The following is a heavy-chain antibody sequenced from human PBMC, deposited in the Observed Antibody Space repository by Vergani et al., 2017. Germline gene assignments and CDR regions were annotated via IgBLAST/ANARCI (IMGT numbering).Heavy chain of an antibody. Sequence: QLQLQESGPGLVKPSETLSLICTVSGGSINPSSSFWGWIRQSPGKGLEWIGSIYYSGSTYYNPSLKSRVTISVDTSKNKFSLKLSSVTAADTAVYYCARGARAAAGTEFDYWGQGTLVTVSS. J-gene: IGHJ4*02. CDR3: ARGARAAAGTEFDY. V-gene: IGHV4-39*01. CDR1: GGSINPSSSF. D-gene: IGHD6-13*01. CDR2: IYYSGST.